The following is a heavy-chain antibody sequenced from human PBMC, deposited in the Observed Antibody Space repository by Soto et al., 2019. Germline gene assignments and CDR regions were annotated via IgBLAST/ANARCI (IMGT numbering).Heavy chain of an antibody. D-gene: IGHD6-25*01. CDR2: INAGNGNT. V-gene: IGHV1-3*01. Sequence: QVQLVQSGAEVKKPGASVKVSCKASGYTFTSYAMHWVRQAPGQRLEWMGWINAGNGNTKYSQKFQGRVTITRDTSASTAYMELSSLRSEDTAVYYCARARARQKGQEYYYYMDVWGKGTTVTVSS. CDR3: ARARARQKGQEYYYYMDV. J-gene: IGHJ6*03. CDR1: GYTFTSYA.